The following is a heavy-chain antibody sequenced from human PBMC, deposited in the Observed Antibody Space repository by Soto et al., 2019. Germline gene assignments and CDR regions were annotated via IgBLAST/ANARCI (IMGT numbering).Heavy chain of an antibody. CDR2: ISYDGNNK. J-gene: IGHJ4*02. CDR1: GFTFSTYG. CDR3: AKDTYYYDSTGYYVFDD. Sequence: QVQLVESGGGVVQPGRSLRLSCAASGFTFSTYGMHWVRQAPGKGLEWVAHISYDGNNKHYADSVKGRLTISRDNSKNTLYLQMRSLRDEDTAVYYCAKDTYYYDSTGYYVFDDWGQGTLVTVSS. D-gene: IGHD3-22*01. V-gene: IGHV3-30*18.